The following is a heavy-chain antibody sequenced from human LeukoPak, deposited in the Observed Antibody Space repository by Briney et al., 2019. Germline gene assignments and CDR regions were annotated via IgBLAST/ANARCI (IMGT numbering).Heavy chain of an antibody. D-gene: IGHD3-16*01. J-gene: IGHJ6*03. CDR3: ARETSQKGAHYMDV. V-gene: IGHV4-39*07. Sequence: SETLSLTCTVSGGSISSSSYYWGWIRQPPGKGLEWIGSIYYSGSTYYNPSLKSRVTISVDTSKNQFSLKLSSVTAADTAVYYCARETSQKGAHYMDVWGKGTTVTISS. CDR1: GGSISSSSYY. CDR2: IYYSGST.